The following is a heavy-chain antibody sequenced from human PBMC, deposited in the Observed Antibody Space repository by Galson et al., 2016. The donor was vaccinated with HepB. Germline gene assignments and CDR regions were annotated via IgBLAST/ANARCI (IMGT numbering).Heavy chain of an antibody. J-gene: IGHJ4*02. D-gene: IGHD3-3*01. CDR2: IYHSGDT. CDR3: ARFWNGNYFDY. V-gene: IGHV4-4*02. CDR1: GGSISSTTNW. Sequence: ETLSLTCTVSGGSISSTTNWWSWVRQSPGQGLEWIGEIYHSGDTTYNPSLKSRATISVDTSRNQFSLSRRTVTAADTAVYYSARFWNGNYFDYWGQGTLVTVSS.